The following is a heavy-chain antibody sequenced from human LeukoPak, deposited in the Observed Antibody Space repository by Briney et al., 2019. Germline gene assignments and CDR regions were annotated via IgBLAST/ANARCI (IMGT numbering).Heavy chain of an antibody. D-gene: IGHD6-19*01. J-gene: IGHJ4*02. Sequence: PGGSLRLSCAASGFTFSSYAMSWVRQAPGKGLEWVSAISGSGGSTYYADSVKGRFTISRDNSKNTLYLQMNSLRAEDTAAYYCAKEQSLGEAPFYYFDYWGQGTLVTVSS. V-gene: IGHV3-23*01. CDR1: GFTFSSYA. CDR2: ISGSGGST. CDR3: AKEQSLGEAPFYYFDY.